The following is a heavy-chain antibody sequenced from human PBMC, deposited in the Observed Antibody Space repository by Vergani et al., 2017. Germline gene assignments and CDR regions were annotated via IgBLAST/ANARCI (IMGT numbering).Heavy chain of an antibody. D-gene: IGHD2/OR15-2a*01. V-gene: IGHV1-18*01. J-gene: IGHJ4*02. Sequence: QVQLVQSGAEMKKPGASVKFSCKASGYTFTAYGISWVRQAPGQGLEWLGWITAYNGDPKYTRRLQDRITLTTDPSTATVYLELRSLRSDDTAVYYCARDFAGECNSDRCHTGGLWGQGTLVTVSS. CDR2: ITAYNGDP. CDR1: GYTFTAYG. CDR3: ARDFAGECNSDRCHTGGL.